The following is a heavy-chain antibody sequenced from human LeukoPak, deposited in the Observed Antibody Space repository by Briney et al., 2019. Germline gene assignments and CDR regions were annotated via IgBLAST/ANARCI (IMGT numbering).Heavy chain of an antibody. CDR3: ASLFLCYGCSSSSDSFDI. D-gene: IGHD6-6*01. CDR1: GFTFSSYW. Sequence: GGSLRLSCAASGFTFSSYWMHWVRQAPGKGLVWVSRINSDGSRTTYADSVRGRFTISRDNAKNTLYLLMNSLRAEDTAVYYCASLFLCYGCSSSSDSFDIWGQGTMVTVSS. V-gene: IGHV3-74*03. CDR2: INSDGSRT. J-gene: IGHJ3*02.